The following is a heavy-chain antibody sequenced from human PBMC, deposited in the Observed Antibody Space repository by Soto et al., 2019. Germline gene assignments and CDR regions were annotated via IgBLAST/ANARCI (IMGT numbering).Heavy chain of an antibody. Sequence: SETLSLTCTVSGGSISSGGYYWSWIRQHPGKGLEWIGYIYYSGSTYYNPSLKSRVTISVDTSKNQFSLKLSSVTAADTAVYYCAGTGTQGDYYYYYMDVWGKGTTVTVSS. V-gene: IGHV4-31*03. J-gene: IGHJ6*03. CDR1: GGSISSGGYY. CDR2: IYYSGST. CDR3: AGTGTQGDYYYYYMDV. D-gene: IGHD1-1*01.